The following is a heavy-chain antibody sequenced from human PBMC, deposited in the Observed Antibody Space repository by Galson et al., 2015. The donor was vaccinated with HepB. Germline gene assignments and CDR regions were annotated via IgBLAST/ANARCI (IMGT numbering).Heavy chain of an antibody. D-gene: IGHD5-18*01. Sequence: LRLSCAASGFTFSGSAIHWVRQASGKGPEWVGRIRSKASNYATSSVPSLKGRFTISRDDSKNMAYLYMKSLSIEGTAVYYCSRLGDFSGYSSAWGQGTLVTVSS. CDR3: SRLGDFSGYSSA. CDR1: GFTFSGSA. J-gene: IGHJ4*02. CDR2: IRSKASNYAT. V-gene: IGHV3-73*01.